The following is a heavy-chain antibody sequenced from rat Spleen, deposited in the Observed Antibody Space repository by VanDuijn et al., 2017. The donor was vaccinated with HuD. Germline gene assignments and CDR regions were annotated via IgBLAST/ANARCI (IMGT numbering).Heavy chain of an antibody. V-gene: IGHV5-25*01. CDR3: STAGSGLDYYYAGGFDY. CDR1: GFTFSDYG. J-gene: IGHJ2*01. Sequence: EVQLVESGGGLVQPGRSMKLSCSASGFTFSDYGMAWVRQAPTKGLEWVAYISTGGVNTYYRDSVKGRFTVSRDNAKSTLNLQMDSLRSEDTATYYCSTAGSGLDYYYAGGFDYWGQGVMVTVSS. CDR2: ISTGGVNT. D-gene: IGHD1-6*01.